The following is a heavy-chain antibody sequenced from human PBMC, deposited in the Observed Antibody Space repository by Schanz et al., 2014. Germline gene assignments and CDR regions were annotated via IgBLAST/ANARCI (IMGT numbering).Heavy chain of an antibody. CDR2: ISWNGGTK. Sequence: EEQLVESGGGLVQPGRSLRLSCAASGFMFEDYDMHWVRQAPGKGLEWVSGISWNGGTKDYADSVKGRFTISRDNAKNSLYLQMNSLRAEDTAVYYCVRGASRDYFAMDVWGQGTTVTVSS. J-gene: IGHJ6*02. CDR1: GFMFEDYD. V-gene: IGHV3-9*01. CDR3: VRGASRDYFAMDV.